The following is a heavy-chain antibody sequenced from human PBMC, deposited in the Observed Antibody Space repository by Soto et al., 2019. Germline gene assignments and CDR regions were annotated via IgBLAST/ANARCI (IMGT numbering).Heavy chain of an antibody. D-gene: IGHD5-18*01. CDR2: INPSSGGA. CDR3: ARDAAMGDYYHYGMDV. CDR1: GYTFTGYY. J-gene: IGHJ6*02. Sequence: ASVKVSCKASGYTFTGYYLHWVRQAPGQGLEWMGWINPSSGGANIAQKFQGWVTMTRDTSIDTAYMELTRLRSDDTAVYYCARDAAMGDYYHYGMDVWGQGSPVTVS. V-gene: IGHV1-2*04.